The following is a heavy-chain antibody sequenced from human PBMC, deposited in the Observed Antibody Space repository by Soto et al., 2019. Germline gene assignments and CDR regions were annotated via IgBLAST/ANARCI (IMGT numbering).Heavy chain of an antibody. V-gene: IGHV3-7*05. CDR2: IKQDGSEK. CDR1: GFTFSSYW. J-gene: IGHJ4*02. CDR3: ARVKGIAVAPPHY. Sequence: EVQLVESGGGLFQPGGSLRLSCAASGFTFSSYWMSWVRQAPGKGLEWVANIKQDGSEKYYVDSVKGRFTISRDNAKNSLYLQMNSLRAEDTAVYYCARVKGIAVAPPHYWGQGTLVTVSS. D-gene: IGHD6-19*01.